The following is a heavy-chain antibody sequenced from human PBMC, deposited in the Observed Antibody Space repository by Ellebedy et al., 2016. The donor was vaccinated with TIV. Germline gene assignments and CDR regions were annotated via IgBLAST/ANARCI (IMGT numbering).Heavy chain of an antibody. J-gene: IGHJ4*02. CDR2: IYYNGNT. D-gene: IGHD3-10*01. CDR1: GGSISNYY. V-gene: IGHV4-59*08. Sequence: SDTLSLTXTVSGGSISNYYWSWFRQPPGKRLEWIAYIYYNGNTNYNPSLKSRVTISVATSENQFSLRLTSVTAADTADYYCARHFNSGTYPLDYWGPGTLVTVSS. CDR3: ARHFNSGTYPLDY.